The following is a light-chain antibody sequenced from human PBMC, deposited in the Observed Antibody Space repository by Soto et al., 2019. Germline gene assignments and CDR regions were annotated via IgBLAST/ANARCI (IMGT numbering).Light chain of an antibody. CDR1: ASNIGNDY. V-gene: IGLV1-51*01. J-gene: IGLJ1*01. CDR3: GAWDSSLNVYV. CDR2: DNN. Sequence: QSLLTQPPGVSAAPGDKVTISYSGTASNIGNDYVSWYQQLPGEAPQLLIYDNNRRPSGIPDRFSGSRSDTSATLGINGIQTGDEADYYCGAWDSSLNVYVFGTGTKVTVL.